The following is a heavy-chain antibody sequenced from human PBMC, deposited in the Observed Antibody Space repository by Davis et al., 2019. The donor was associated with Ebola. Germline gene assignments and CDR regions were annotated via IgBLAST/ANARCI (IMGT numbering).Heavy chain of an antibody. V-gene: IGHV1-46*01. Sequence: ASVKVSCKASGYTFTSYYMHWVRQAPGQGLEWMGIINPSGGSTSYAQKFQGRVTMTRDTSTSTVYMELSSLRSEDTAVYYCATETIFGEQSLRMDAFDIWGQGTMVTVSS. CDR2: INPSGGST. CDR1: GYTFTSYY. J-gene: IGHJ3*02. CDR3: ATETIFGEQSLRMDAFDI. D-gene: IGHD3-3*01.